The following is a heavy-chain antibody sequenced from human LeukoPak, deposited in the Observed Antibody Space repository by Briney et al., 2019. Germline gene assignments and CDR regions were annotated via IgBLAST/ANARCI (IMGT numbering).Heavy chain of an antibody. CDR1: GYSFTSYW. D-gene: IGHD6-13*01. V-gene: IGHV5-51*01. Sequence: GESLKISCKGSGYSFTSYWIGWVRQMPGNGLEWMGIIYPGDSDTRYSPSFQVQVTISADKSISTAYLQWSSLKASDTAMYYCARSKGARPKIAAAGTFDYWGQGTLVTVSS. CDR3: ARSKGARPKIAAAGTFDY. CDR2: IYPGDSDT. J-gene: IGHJ4*02.